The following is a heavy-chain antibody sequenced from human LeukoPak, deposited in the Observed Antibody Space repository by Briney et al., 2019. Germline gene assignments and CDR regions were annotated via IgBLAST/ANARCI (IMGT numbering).Heavy chain of an antibody. J-gene: IGHJ5*02. V-gene: IGHV4-34*01. D-gene: IGHD6-13*01. CDR1: GFTFGDYA. CDR3: ARHVRLYSSSWLYNWFDP. CDR2: INHSGST. Sequence: GSLRLSCTASGFTFGDYAMSWVRQAPGKGLEWIGEINHSGSTNYNPSLKSRVTISVDTSKNQFSLKLSSVTAADTAVYYCARHVRLYSSSWLYNWFDPWGQGTLVTVSS.